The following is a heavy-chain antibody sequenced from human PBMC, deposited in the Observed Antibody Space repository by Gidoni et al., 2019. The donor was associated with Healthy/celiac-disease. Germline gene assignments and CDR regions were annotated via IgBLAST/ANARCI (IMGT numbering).Heavy chain of an antibody. CDR3: AKEGLGGSYGWGVY. CDR1: GFTFSSYA. V-gene: IGHV3-23*01. D-gene: IGHD1-26*01. CDR2: ISGSCGST. Sequence: EVQLLESGGGLVQPGGSLRLSCAASGFTFSSYAMSWVRQAPGKGLEWVAAISGSCGSTYYADSVKGRFTISRDNSKNTLYLQMNSLRAEDTAVYYCAKEGLGGSYGWGVYWGQGTLVTVSS. J-gene: IGHJ4*02.